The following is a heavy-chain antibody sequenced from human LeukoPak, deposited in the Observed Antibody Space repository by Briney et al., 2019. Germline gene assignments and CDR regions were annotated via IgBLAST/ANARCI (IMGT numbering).Heavy chain of an antibody. V-gene: IGHV4-39*01. D-gene: IGHD6-13*01. CDR2: IYYSGNA. CDR3: ARHVRQQLPPKAFDY. CDR1: GGSINSGIYY. J-gene: IGHJ4*02. Sequence: SETLSLTCTVSGGSINSGIYYWGWIRQPPGKGLEWIGSIYYSGNAYYNPSLKSRVTISVDTSKNQLSLKLNSVTAADTAVYYCARHVRQQLPPKAFDYWGQGTLVTVSS.